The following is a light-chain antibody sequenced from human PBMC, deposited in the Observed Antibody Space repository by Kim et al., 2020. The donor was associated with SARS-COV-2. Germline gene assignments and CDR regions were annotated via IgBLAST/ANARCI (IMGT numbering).Light chain of an antibody. V-gene: IGKV3-20*01. CDR3: QQYGSSPYT. Sequence: EIVLTQSPGTLSLSPGERATHSCRASQSVSSIYLAWYQQKPGQAPRLLIYGASSRATGIPDRFSGSGSGTDFTLTISRLEPEDFAVYYCQQYGSSPYTFGQGTKLEI. CDR1: QSVSSIY. J-gene: IGKJ2*01. CDR2: GAS.